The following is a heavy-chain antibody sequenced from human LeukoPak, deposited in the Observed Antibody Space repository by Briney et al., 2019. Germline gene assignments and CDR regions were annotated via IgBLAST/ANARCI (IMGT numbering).Heavy chain of an antibody. CDR3: AKEEQYSYAI. V-gene: IGHV3-30*18. CDR2: ISYDGSNK. J-gene: IGHJ4*02. Sequence: GASLRLSCAASGFTFSSYGMHWVRQAPGKGLEWVAVISYDGSNKYYADSVKGRFTISRDNSKNTLYLQMNSLRAEDTAVYYCAKEEQYSYAIWGQGTLVTVSS. D-gene: IGHD5-18*01. CDR1: GFTFSSYG.